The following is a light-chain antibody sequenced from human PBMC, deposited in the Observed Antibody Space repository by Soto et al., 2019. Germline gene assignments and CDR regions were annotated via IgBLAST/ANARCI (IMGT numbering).Light chain of an antibody. J-gene: IGKJ1*01. Sequence: EIVLTQSPGTLSLSPGERATLSCRASQSVSSSYLAWYQQKPGQAPRLLIYGASSRATGIPDRFSGSGSGTDFTLTISRLEPEDFAVYYCHQYGSSPTCAPETKVDIK. CDR3: HQYGSSPT. V-gene: IGKV3-20*01. CDR1: QSVSSSY. CDR2: GAS.